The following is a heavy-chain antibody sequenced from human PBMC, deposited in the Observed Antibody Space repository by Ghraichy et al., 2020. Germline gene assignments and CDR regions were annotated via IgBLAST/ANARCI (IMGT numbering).Heavy chain of an antibody. CDR1: GYSFTSYW. J-gene: IGHJ6*02. CDR3: ATTVTRSNYYYYYGMDV. V-gene: IGHV5-51*01. CDR2: IYPGDSDT. D-gene: IGHD4-11*01. Sequence: GESLNISCKGSGYSFTSYWIGWVRQMPGKGLEWMGIIYPGDSDTRYSPSFQGQVTISADKSISTAYLQWSSLKASDTAMYYCATTVTRSNYYYYYGMDVWGQGTTVTVSS.